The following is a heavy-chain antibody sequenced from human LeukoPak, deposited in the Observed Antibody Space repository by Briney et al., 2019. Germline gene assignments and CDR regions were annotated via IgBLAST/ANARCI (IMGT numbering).Heavy chain of an antibody. CDR2: ISGGSGTI. Sequence: GGSLRLSCAASGFTFRSYEMNWVRQAPGKGLEWVSFISGGSGTIYYADSVKGRFTISRDNAKNPLYLQMNSLRVEDTAVYYCARDRDYGDYRPVSFDLWGQGTLVTVSS. CDR3: ARDRDYGDYRPVSFDL. D-gene: IGHD4-17*01. CDR1: GFTFRSYE. J-gene: IGHJ5*02. V-gene: IGHV3-48*03.